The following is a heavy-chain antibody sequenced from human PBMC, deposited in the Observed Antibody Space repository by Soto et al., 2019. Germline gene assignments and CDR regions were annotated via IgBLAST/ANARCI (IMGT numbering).Heavy chain of an antibody. V-gene: IGHV4-59*01. CDR3: ARSPSRYGDYLFDP. CDR2: IYKTGST. J-gene: IGHJ5*02. Sequence: QVQLQESGPGLVKPSETLSLTCTFSGGSISTYYWNWIRQPPGKGLEWIGYIYKTGSTTYNPSLKSRVTISVDTSKNQFSLKRRSVTAADTAMYYCARSPSRYGDYLFDPWGQGTLVTVSS. D-gene: IGHD4-17*01. CDR1: GGSISTYY.